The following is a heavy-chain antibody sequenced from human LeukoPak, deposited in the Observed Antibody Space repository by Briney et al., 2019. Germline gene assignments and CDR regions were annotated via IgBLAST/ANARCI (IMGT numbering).Heavy chain of an antibody. CDR2: VGRSGVDT. D-gene: IGHD3-3*02. Sequence: GGSLRLSCVASGFTFSSYAVSWFRQAPGKGLEWVSTVGRSGVDTYYADSVRGRFTISKDSSKNTLQMNSLSAEDTAIYYCVKHSGGIYGNSDSWGQGILVTVSS. CDR1: GFTFSSYA. V-gene: IGHV3-23*01. CDR3: VKHSGGIYGNSDS. J-gene: IGHJ4*02.